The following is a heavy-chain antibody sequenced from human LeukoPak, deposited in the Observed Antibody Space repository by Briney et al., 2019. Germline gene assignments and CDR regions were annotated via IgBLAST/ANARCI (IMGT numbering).Heavy chain of an antibody. CDR2: TSAYNGNT. D-gene: IGHD7-27*01. CDR3: ARGLPWGQTSLYGMDV. J-gene: IGHJ6*02. CDR1: GYTFTSYG. V-gene: IGHV1-18*01. Sequence: GASVKVSCKASGYTFTSYGISWVRQAPGQGLEWMGWTSAYNGNTNYAQKVQGRVTMTRDTSTSTAYMELRSLRSDDTAVYYCARGLPWGQTSLYGMDVWGQGTTVTVSS.